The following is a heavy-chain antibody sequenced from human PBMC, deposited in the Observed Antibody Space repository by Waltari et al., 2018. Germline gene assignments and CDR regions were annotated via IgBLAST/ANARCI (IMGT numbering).Heavy chain of an antibody. D-gene: IGHD2-15*01. J-gene: IGHJ4*02. Sequence: QVQLQESGPGLVKPSGTLPLTCPVSGDSISNNFFWSWVRQSPGKGLEWIGQVHQSGRSNYNPSLESRVTVSMDTSKNQFSLRVTSVTAADTAIYYCASDRGRGLYLDSWGQGTLVTVSP. V-gene: IGHV4-4*02. CDR3: ASDRGRGLYLDS. CDR1: GDSISNNFF. CDR2: VHQSGRS.